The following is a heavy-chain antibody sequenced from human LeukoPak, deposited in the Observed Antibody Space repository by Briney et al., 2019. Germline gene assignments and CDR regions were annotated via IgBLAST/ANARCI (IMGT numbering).Heavy chain of an antibody. CDR2: ISSSSNYI. D-gene: IGHD6-19*01. Sequence: GGSLRLSCAASGFNFRTYTMNWVRQAPGMGLEWVSSISSSSNYIYYADSVEGRFTISRDNAKNSLYLQMTSLRAEDTAVYYCARAYSGWYFDYWGQGTPVTVSS. CDR1: GFNFRTYT. J-gene: IGHJ4*02. V-gene: IGHV3-21*06. CDR3: ARAYSGWYFDY.